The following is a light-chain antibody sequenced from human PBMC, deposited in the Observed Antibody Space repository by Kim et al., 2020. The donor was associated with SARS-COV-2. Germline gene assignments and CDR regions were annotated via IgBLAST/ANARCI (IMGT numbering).Light chain of an antibody. CDR1: GGSIASNY. CDR2: EDN. J-gene: IGLJ3*02. V-gene: IGLV6-57*03. CDR3: QSYDSSSWV. Sequence: KTVTSSCTRSGGSIASNYVQWYQQRPGSAPTTVIYEDNKRPSGVPDRFSGSIDSSSNSASLTISGLKTEDETDYYCQSYDSSSWVFGGGTQLTVL.